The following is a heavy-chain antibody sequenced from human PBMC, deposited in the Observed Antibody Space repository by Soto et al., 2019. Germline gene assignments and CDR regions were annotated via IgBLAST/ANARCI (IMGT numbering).Heavy chain of an antibody. D-gene: IGHD3-22*01. V-gene: IGHV3-33*01. CDR2: IWYDGSNR. CDR3: ARGDSRGYYPGPFDY. Sequence: QVQLVESGGDVVQPGRSLRLSCVASGFTFSRFGMHWVRQASGKGLEWVAGIWYDGSNRLYADSVRGRFTISRDDSKNTLYLQMISLRAEDTAVYYCARGDSRGYYPGPFDYWGQGTLVTVSS. CDR1: GFTFSRFG. J-gene: IGHJ4*02.